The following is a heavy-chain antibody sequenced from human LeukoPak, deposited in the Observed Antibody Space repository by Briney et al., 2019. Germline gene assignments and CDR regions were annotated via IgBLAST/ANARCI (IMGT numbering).Heavy chain of an antibody. CDR1: GYTFSNYG. Sequence: ASVKVSCKTSGYTFSNYGINWVRQAPGQGLEWMGWISAYNGHTKYAQKVQGRVTMTRDTSTSTAYMELRSLRSEDTAVYYCARGAGVAVAGTLGYWGQGTLVTVSS. J-gene: IGHJ4*02. CDR2: ISAYNGHT. CDR3: ARGAGVAVAGTLGY. D-gene: IGHD6-19*01. V-gene: IGHV1-18*01.